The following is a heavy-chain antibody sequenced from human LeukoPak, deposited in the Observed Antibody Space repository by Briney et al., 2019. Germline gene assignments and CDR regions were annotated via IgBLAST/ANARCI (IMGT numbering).Heavy chain of an antibody. Sequence: GASVKVSCKASGYTFTSYYMHWVRQAPGQGLEWMGIINPSGGSTSYALKFQGRVTMTRDMSTSTVYMELSSLRSEDTTVYYCARDRTFGVVSNWFDPWGQGTLVTVSS. V-gene: IGHV1-46*01. J-gene: IGHJ5*02. D-gene: IGHD3-3*01. CDR2: INPSGGST. CDR3: ARDRTFGVVSNWFDP. CDR1: GYTFTSYY.